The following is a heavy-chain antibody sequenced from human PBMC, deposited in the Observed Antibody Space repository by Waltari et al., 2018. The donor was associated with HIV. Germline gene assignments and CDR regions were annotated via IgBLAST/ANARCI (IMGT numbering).Heavy chain of an antibody. CDR2: ISSDGNED. D-gene: IGHD6-19*01. CDR1: KFSFSNCW. CDR3: ARGAVYSSGPYDAFDV. Sequence: VQLVASGGGLVQPGGSLTLSWTASKFSFSNCWMTWVRQAPGKGLEWVADISSDGNEDFYSDSLKGRFVISRDNVKNSLFLQLSHLRVDDTAVYYCARGAVYSSGPYDAFDVWGQGTLVTVSS. V-gene: IGHV3-7*04. J-gene: IGHJ3*01.